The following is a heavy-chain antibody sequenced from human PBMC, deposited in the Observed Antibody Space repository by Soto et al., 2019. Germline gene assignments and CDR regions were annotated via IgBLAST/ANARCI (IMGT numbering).Heavy chain of an antibody. CDR3: ARDGYSSGWFFDY. D-gene: IGHD6-19*01. J-gene: IGHJ4*02. V-gene: IGHV1-18*01. CDR1: GYTFTSYG. CDR2: ISAYNGNT. Sequence: ASVKVSCKASGYTFTSYGISWVRRAPGQGLEWMGWISAYNGNTNYAQNLQGRVTMTTDTSMTTAYMELRSLRSDDTAVYYCARDGYSSGWFFDYWAQGTLVTVSS.